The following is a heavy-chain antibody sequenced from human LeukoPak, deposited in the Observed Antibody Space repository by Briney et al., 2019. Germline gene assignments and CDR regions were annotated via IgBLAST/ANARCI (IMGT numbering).Heavy chain of an antibody. D-gene: IGHD6-19*01. CDR2: IYWDDDE. CDR1: GFSLSTSGVA. V-gene: IGHV2-5*02. J-gene: IGHJ4*02. CDR3: AHSSVGSSGWSDLDY. Sequence: SGPTLAKPTQTLTLTCTFSGFSLSTSGVAVGWIRQPPGKPLEWLAFIYWDDDERYSPSLRSRLTIIKDTSKNQVVLTMTNMDPVDTATYYCAHSSVGSSGWSDLDYWGQGTLVTVSS.